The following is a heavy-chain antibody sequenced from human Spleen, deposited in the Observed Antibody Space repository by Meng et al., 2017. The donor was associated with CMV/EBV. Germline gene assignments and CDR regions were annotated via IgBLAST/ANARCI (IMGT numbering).Heavy chain of an antibody. CDR3: ARDRATRAYYFDY. Sequence: CEASGYTFTTYGIGWVRQAPGQGLEWMGGISAYNGNTKYAQKLQGRVTMTTDTSTSTAYMELRSLRSDDTAIYFCARDRATRAYYFDYWGQGTLVTVSS. D-gene: IGHD1-1*01. J-gene: IGHJ4*02. CDR1: GYTFTTYG. CDR2: ISAYNGNT. V-gene: IGHV1-18*01.